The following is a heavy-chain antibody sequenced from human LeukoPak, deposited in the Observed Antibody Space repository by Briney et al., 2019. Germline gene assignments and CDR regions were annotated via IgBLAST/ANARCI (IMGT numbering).Heavy chain of an antibody. J-gene: IGHJ5*02. D-gene: IGHD6-19*01. CDR1: GYTFTGYY. CDR2: INPNSGGT. Sequence: ASVKVSCKASGYTFTGYYMHWVRQAPGQGLEWMGWINPNSGGTNYAQKFQGRVTMTRDTSISTAYMELSRLRSGDTAVYYCARARRIAVAGSLQNWFDPWGQGTLVTVSS. CDR3: ARARRIAVAGSLQNWFDP. V-gene: IGHV1-2*02.